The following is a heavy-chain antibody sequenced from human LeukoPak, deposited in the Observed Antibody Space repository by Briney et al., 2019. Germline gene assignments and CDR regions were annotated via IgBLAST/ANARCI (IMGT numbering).Heavy chain of an antibody. V-gene: IGHV3-11*04. J-gene: IGHJ4*02. CDR2: ISSSGSTI. CDR1: GFIFSDYY. D-gene: IGHD3-22*01. Sequence: GGSLRLSCAASGFIFSDYYMSWIRQAPGKGLEWVSYISSSGSTIYYADSVKGRFTISRDNAENSLYLQMNSLRAEDTAVYYCATDYYDSSGYYGTADYWGQGTLVTVSS. CDR3: ATDYYDSSGYYGTADY.